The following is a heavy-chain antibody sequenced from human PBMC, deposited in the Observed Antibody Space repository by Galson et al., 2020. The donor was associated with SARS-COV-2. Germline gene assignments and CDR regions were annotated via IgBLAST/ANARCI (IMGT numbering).Heavy chain of an antibody. CDR3: ARDRAGDKGNWFDP. D-gene: IGHD6-19*01. J-gene: IGHJ5*02. CDR2: INPNGGAT. V-gene: IGHV1-2*02. Sequence: ASVKVSCKPSGYTFSDYYIHWVRQAPGQGLEWMGWINPNGGATDYAQGLQGRVTMTSDTSISTAYMELSRLRSYDTAIYYCARDRAGDKGNWFDPWGQGTLVTVSS. CDR1: GYTFSDYY.